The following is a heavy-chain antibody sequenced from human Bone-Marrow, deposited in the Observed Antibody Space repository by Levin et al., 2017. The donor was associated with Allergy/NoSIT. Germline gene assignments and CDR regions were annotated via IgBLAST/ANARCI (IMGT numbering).Heavy chain of an antibody. CDR2: LSSRGST. CDR3: AREDGSTFDY. CDR1: CVSIGFCGYL. J-gene: IGHJ4*02. V-gene: IGHV4-31*03. D-gene: IGHD5-24*01. Sequence: KTSAPLSLPFTFFCVSIGFCGYLCSWIRQYPFPFLAWLGSLSSRGSTYYSPSLKSRVTMSLDTSKSQFSLKLTSVTAADTAVYYCAREDGSTFDYWGQGTLVTVSS.